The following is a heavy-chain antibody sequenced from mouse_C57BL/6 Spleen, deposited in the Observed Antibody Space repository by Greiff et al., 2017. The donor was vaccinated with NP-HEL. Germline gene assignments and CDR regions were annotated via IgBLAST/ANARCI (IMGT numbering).Heavy chain of an antibody. Sequence: EVQRVESGGGLVKPGGSLKLSCAASGFTFSDYGMHWVRQAPEKGLEWVAYISSGSSTIYYADTVKGRFTISRDNAKNTLFLQMTSLRSEDTAMYYCARTFYYYGSSSYWYFDVWGTGTTVTVSS. CDR2: ISSGSSTI. CDR1: GFTFSDYG. J-gene: IGHJ1*03. V-gene: IGHV5-17*01. CDR3: ARTFYYYGSSSYWYFDV. D-gene: IGHD1-1*01.